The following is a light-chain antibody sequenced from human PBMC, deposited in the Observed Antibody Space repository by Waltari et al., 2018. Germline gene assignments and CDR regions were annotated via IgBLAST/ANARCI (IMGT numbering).Light chain of an antibody. Sequence: EIVLTQSPATLSLSPGERATLPRRASQSVRTYLAWYQHRPGQAPRLLIYDASNRATDVPARFSGSGSGTDFTLTISSLQPEDFAVYYCQERSNWPGGAFGGGTKVEIK. CDR1: QSVRTY. CDR2: DAS. CDR3: QERSNWPGGA. V-gene: IGKV3-11*01. J-gene: IGKJ4*01.